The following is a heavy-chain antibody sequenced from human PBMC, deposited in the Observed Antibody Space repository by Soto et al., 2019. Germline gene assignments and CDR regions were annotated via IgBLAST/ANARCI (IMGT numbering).Heavy chain of an antibody. CDR2: ISSSSSYI. CDR3: ARAEGYSSSSVDY. V-gene: IGHV3-21*01. CDR1: GFTFSSYS. D-gene: IGHD6-6*01. Sequence: GGSLRLSCAASGFTFSSYSMNWVRQAPGKGLEWVSSISSSSSYIYYADSVKGRFTISRDNAKNSLYLQMNSLRAEDPAVYYCARAEGYSSSSVDYWGQGTLVTVSS. J-gene: IGHJ4*02.